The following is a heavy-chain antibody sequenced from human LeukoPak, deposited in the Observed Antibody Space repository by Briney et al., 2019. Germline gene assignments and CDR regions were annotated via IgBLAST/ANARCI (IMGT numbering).Heavy chain of an antibody. CDR1: GGTFSSYA. D-gene: IGHD1-14*01. CDR3: ARGEFEPNLFDY. CDR2: IIPIFGTA. J-gene: IGHJ4*02. Sequence: GASVKVSCKASGGTFSSYAISWVRQAPGQGLEWMGRIIPIFGTANYAQKFQGRVTITTDESTSTAYMELSSLRSEDTAVCYCARGEFEPNLFDYWGQGTLVTVSS. V-gene: IGHV1-69*05.